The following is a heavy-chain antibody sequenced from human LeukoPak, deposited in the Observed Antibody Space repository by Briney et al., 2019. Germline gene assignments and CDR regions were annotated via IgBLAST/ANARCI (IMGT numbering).Heavy chain of an antibody. CDR1: GFTFSDYY. CDR3: ARYGGGLWPHYYYYYGMDV. Sequence: GGSLRLSCAASGFTFSDYYMSWVRQAPGKGLEWVSYISSSGSTIYYADSVKGRFTISRDNAKNSLYLQMNSLRAEDTAVYYCARYGGGLWPHYYYYYGMDVWGQGTTVTVSS. V-gene: IGHV3-11*01. J-gene: IGHJ6*02. D-gene: IGHD4/OR15-4a*01. CDR2: ISSSGSTI.